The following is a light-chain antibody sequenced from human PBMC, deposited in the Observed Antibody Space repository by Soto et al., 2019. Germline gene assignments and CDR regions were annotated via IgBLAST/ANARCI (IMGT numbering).Light chain of an antibody. J-gene: IGKJ1*01. V-gene: IGKV1-5*01. CDR1: QDIYSW. CDR3: QRYNSNSRT. Sequence: DIQLTQSPSTLSAYVGDRVTITCRASQDIYSWVAWYQQKPGKAPKFLIYDASILQSGVPSRFSGSGSGTEFTLPISSLQPDDFATYYCQRYNSNSRTFGQGTTVDFK. CDR2: DAS.